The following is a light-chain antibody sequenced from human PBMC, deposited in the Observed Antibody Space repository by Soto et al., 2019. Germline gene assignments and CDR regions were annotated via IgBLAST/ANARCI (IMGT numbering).Light chain of an antibody. Sequence: DIQMTQSPSTLSASVGDRVTITCRASQSISSWLAWYQQKPGKAPKLLIYDASNLESGVPSRFSGSGSGTEFPLTISSLQPDDFATYYCQQYNSYQWTFGQGTKVEIK. CDR1: QSISSW. CDR3: QQYNSYQWT. J-gene: IGKJ1*01. V-gene: IGKV1-5*01. CDR2: DAS.